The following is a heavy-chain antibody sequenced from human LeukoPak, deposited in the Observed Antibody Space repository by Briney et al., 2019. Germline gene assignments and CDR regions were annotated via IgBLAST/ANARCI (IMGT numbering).Heavy chain of an antibody. J-gene: IGHJ4*02. CDR1: GASMSSVSNF. V-gene: IGHV4-61*02. CDR2: TYNTGST. D-gene: IGHD1-26*01. Sequence: SETLSLTCSVSGASMSSVSNFWSWIRQPAEKGLEWIGRTYNTGSTNYNPSFKGRVTISIDTSKNQFSLNLSSVTAADTAVYYCAAGAYSGSYISFDYWGQGALVTVSS. CDR3: AAGAYSGSYISFDY.